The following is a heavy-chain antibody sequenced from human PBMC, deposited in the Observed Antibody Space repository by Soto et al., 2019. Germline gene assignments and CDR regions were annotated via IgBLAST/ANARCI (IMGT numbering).Heavy chain of an antibody. Sequence: QVQLVESGGGVVQPGRSLRLSCAASGFTFSSYAMHWVRQAPGKGLEWVAVISYDGSNKYYADSVKGRFTISRDNSKNTLYLQMNSLRAEDTAVYYCAREIAARGVDWFDPWGQGTLVTVSS. D-gene: IGHD6-6*01. CDR3: AREIAARGVDWFDP. V-gene: IGHV3-30-3*01. CDR2: ISYDGSNK. J-gene: IGHJ5*02. CDR1: GFTFSSYA.